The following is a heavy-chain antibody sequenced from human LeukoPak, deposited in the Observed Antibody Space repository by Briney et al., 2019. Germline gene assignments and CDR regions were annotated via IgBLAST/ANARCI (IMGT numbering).Heavy chain of an antibody. Sequence: ASVKVSCKASGYTFTSYGISWVRQAPGQGLEWMGWIGAYNGNTNYAQKLQGRVTMTTDTSTSTAYMELRSLRSDDTAVYYCAGDLYRSSWYDFYYWGQGTLVTVSS. J-gene: IGHJ4*02. CDR1: GYTFTSYG. CDR3: AGDLYRSSWYDFYY. V-gene: IGHV1-18*01. CDR2: IGAYNGNT. D-gene: IGHD6-13*01.